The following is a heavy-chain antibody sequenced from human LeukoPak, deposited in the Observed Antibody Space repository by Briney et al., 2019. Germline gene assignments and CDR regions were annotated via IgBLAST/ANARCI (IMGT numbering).Heavy chain of an antibody. V-gene: IGHV3-7*01. CDR1: GFNFSTYW. D-gene: IGHD6-13*01. CDR3: ARDWDAAAY. J-gene: IGHJ4*02. Sequence: PGGSLRLYCTASGFNFSTYWMTWVRQVPGKGLEWVANIKEDGSEIYYVDSVKGRFTISRDNAKNSLFLQMNSLRAEDTALYYCARDWDAAAYWGQGTLVTVSS. CDR2: IKEDGSEI.